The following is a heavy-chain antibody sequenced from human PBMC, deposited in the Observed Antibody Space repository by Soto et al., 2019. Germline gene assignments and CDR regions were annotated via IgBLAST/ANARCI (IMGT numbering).Heavy chain of an antibody. D-gene: IGHD6-13*01. J-gene: IGHJ5*02. Sequence: QVQLVQSGAEVKRPGASVKVSCKASGYTFTDYGISWVRQAPGQGLEWVGWISVKKGNTNYAQKVQGRVTMTPDTSTRTAYMELRSLRPDDPAVYYCARSWVWTDKTDTWGQGTLVTVSS. CDR3: ARSWVWTDKTDT. CDR1: GYTFTDYG. V-gene: IGHV1-18*01. CDR2: ISVKKGNT.